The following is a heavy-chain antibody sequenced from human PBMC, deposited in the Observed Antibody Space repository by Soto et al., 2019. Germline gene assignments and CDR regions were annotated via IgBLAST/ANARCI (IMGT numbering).Heavy chain of an antibody. CDR1: GFAFGGYT. CDR2: ISSSSDYI. Sequence: DVQLVESGGGLVKPGGSLKLSCATSGFAFGGYTMNWVRQAPGKGLEWVASISSSSDYIYYGDSMNGRCTISRDNAENSLYLQMNSLTVEDTAVYYCARVGVTIDYWGQGTLVTVSS. CDR3: ARVGVTIDY. J-gene: IGHJ4*02. D-gene: IGHD1-26*01. V-gene: IGHV3-21*01.